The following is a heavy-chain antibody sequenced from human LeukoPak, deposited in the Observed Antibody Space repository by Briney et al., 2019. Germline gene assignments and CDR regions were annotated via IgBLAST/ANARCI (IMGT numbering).Heavy chain of an antibody. J-gene: IGHJ3*02. V-gene: IGHV1-2*02. CDR3: ARAQSRTHWDGFDI. Sequence: ASVKVSCKASGYIFTGYYMHWVRQAPGQGLEWMGWINPNSGDTNYVQNLQGRVSMTRDTFTSTVYMELRSLRSDDTAVYYCARAQSRTHWDGFDIWGQGAMVTVPS. CDR2: INPNSGDT. D-gene: IGHD5-24*01. CDR1: GYIFTGYY.